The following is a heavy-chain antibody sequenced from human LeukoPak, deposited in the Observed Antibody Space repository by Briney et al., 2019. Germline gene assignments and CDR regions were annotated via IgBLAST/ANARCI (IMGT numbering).Heavy chain of an antibody. Sequence: GGSLRLSCAASGFTSSSCAMSWVRQAPGKGLEWVSAISGSGGSTYYADSVKGRFTISRDNSKNTLYLQMNSLRAEDTATYYCAARPTSAAVAPSDYWGQGTLVTVSS. D-gene: IGHD6-19*01. V-gene: IGHV3-23*01. CDR2: ISGSGGST. CDR3: AARPTSAAVAPSDY. CDR1: GFTSSSCA. J-gene: IGHJ4*02.